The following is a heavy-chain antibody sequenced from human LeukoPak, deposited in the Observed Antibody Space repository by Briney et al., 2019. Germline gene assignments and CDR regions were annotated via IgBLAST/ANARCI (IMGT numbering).Heavy chain of an antibody. Sequence: SETLSLTCAVYGGSFSGYYWSWIRQPPGKGLEWIGEINHSGSTNYNPSLKSRVTISVDTSKNQFSLKLSPVTAADTAVYYCARANGHYFDYWGQGTLVTVSS. V-gene: IGHV4-34*01. J-gene: IGHJ4*02. D-gene: IGHD2-8*01. CDR3: ARANGHYFDY. CDR1: GGSFSGYY. CDR2: INHSGST.